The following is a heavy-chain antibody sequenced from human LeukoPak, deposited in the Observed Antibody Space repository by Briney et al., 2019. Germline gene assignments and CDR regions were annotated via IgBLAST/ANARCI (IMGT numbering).Heavy chain of an antibody. CDR1: GGSISSGGYY. CDR2: IYYSGST. V-gene: IGHV4-31*03. CDR3: ARARKGSGSYKAWFDP. Sequence: SQTLSLTCTVSGGSISSGGYYWSWIRQHPGKGLEWIGYIYYSGSTYYNPSLKSRVTISVDTSKNQFSLKLSSVTAADTAVYYCARARKGSGSYKAWFDPWGQGTLVTVSS. J-gene: IGHJ5*02. D-gene: IGHD3-10*01.